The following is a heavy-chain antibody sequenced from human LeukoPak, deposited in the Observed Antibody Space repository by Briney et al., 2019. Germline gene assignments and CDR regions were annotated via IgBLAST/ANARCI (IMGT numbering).Heavy chain of an antibody. CDR3: ARGRMAGTYVFGY. D-gene: IGHD6-19*01. J-gene: IGHJ4*02. Sequence: SVKVSCKASGGTFSSYAISWVRQAPGQGLEWMGGIIPIFGTANYAQKFQGRVTITADESTSTAYMELSSLRSEDTAVYYCARGRMAGTYVFGYWGQGTLVTVSS. CDR2: IIPIFGTA. V-gene: IGHV1-69*13. CDR1: GGTFSSYA.